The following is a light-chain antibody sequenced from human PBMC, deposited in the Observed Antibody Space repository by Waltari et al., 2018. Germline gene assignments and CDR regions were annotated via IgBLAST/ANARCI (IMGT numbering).Light chain of an antibody. CDR2: DES. J-gene: IGKJ1*01. V-gene: IGKV3-11*01. CDR1: QSISSH. CDR3: QQRSNLWT. Sequence: ETVLTQSPATLSLSPGERATLSCRASQSISSHLAWYQQKPGQPPRLLIDDESKRATGIPARFSCSGSGTDFTLTISSLEPEDCAVYYCQQRSNLWTFGQGTKVEIK.